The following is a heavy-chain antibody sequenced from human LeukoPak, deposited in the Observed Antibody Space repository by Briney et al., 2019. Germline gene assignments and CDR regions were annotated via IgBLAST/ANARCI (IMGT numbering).Heavy chain of an antibody. CDR2: ISGSGGST. D-gene: IGHD3-16*01. CDR1: GFTFDDYA. J-gene: IGHJ4*02. CDR3: AKVPSMGYTFGFARYYFDY. V-gene: IGHV3-23*01. Sequence: PGGSLRLSCAASGFTFDDYAMHWVRQAPGKGLEWVSGISGSGGSTYYADSVKGRFTISRDNSKNTLYLQMNSLRAEDTAVYYCAKVPSMGYTFGFARYYFDYWGQGTLVTVSS.